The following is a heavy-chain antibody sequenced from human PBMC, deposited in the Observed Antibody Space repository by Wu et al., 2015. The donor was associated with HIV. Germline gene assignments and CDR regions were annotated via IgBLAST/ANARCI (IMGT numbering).Heavy chain of an antibody. CDR3: ATYPGWTGVLDAFDV. CDR1: GGTFSRYA. Sequence: QVQLVQSGAEVKKPGSSVKVSCKASGGTFSRYAINWVRQAPGQGLDWMGRIIPLFGTANYAQKFQGRVTLSADESTSTAYMELSSLRSEDSAIYFCATYPGWTGVLDAFDVWGQGTMVTVSS. CDR2: IIPLFGTA. V-gene: IGHV1-69*13. J-gene: IGHJ3*01. D-gene: IGHD6-19*01.